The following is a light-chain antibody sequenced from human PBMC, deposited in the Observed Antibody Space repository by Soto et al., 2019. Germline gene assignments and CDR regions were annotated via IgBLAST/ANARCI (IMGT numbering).Light chain of an antibody. CDR3: QRRSNGPPAVT. CDR1: QSVSSY. V-gene: IGKV3-11*01. Sequence: EIVLTQSPATLSLSPGERATLSCRASQSVSSYLAWYQQKPGQAPRLLIYDASNKATGIPARFSGSGSGTDFTRTISSLEPEYFAVYYCQRRSNGPPAVTFGQGTRLEIK. J-gene: IGKJ5*01. CDR2: DAS.